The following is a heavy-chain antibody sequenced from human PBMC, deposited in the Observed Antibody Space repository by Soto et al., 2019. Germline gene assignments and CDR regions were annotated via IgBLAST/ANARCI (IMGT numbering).Heavy chain of an antibody. V-gene: IGHV1-46*01. CDR2: INPSGGST. D-gene: IGHD3-3*01. CDR1: GYTFTSYY. J-gene: IGHJ5*02. CDR3: ARGPPIFGVVLSFNWFDP. Sequence: GASVKVSCKASGYTFTSYYMHWVRQAPGRGLEWMGIINPSGGSTSYAQKFQGRVTMTRDTSTSTVYMELSSLRSEDTAVYYCARGPPIFGVVLSFNWFDPWGQGTLVTVSS.